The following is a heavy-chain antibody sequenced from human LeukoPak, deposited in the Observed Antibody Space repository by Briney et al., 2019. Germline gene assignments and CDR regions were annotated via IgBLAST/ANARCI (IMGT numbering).Heavy chain of an antibody. D-gene: IGHD1-1*01. V-gene: IGHV4-4*02. CDR1: GDSIGSNKW. CDR2: IHHSGRL. J-gene: IGHJ4*02. Sequence: PSETLSLTCAVSGDSIGSNKWWTWVRQPPGKGLEWIGEIHHSGRLNYSPSLKSRVTISVDKSKNHFSLNLNSITPADTAIYYCASGGDWKFDYWGQGALVTVSS. CDR3: ASGGDWKFDY.